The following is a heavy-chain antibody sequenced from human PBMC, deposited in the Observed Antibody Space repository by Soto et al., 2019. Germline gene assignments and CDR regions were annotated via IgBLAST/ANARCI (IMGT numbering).Heavy chain of an antibody. CDR1: GFSLNTSGVG. J-gene: IGHJ3*02. V-gene: IGHV2-5*01. CDR3: AHKLPVTTSAFAI. CDR2: IYWTDDK. D-gene: IGHD4-17*01. Sequence: QITLKESGPTLVKPTQTLTLTCTFSGFSLNTSGVGVGWVRQPPGRALEWLAVIYWTDDKRYSPSLKSRLSITKDTSKNQVVLTMTNMDPMDTAIFFCAHKLPVTTSAFAIWGQGTMVTVSS.